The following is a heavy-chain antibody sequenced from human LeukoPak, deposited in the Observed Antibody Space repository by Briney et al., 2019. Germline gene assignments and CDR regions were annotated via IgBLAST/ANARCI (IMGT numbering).Heavy chain of an antibody. V-gene: IGHV3-23*01. D-gene: IGHD3-10*01. J-gene: IGHJ6*03. CDR1: GFTFSTYV. CDR2: ISDSGDST. Sequence: GGSLRLSCAASGFTFSTYVMTWVRQAPGKGLEWISVISDSGDSTYYADSVKGRFTISRDNSKNTLYLQMNSLRAEDTALYYCANEKGFISPYYYYCLDVWGKGTTVTVSS. CDR3: ANEKGFISPYYYYCLDV.